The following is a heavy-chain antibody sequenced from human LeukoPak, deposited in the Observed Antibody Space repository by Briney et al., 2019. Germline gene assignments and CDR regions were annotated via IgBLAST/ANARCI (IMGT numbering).Heavy chain of an antibody. J-gene: IGHJ4*02. CDR1: GGSISSYY. CDR3: ARDYKVPALVSYYFDY. CDR2: IYTSGST. V-gene: IGHV4-4*07. D-gene: IGHD2-2*01. Sequence: PSETLSLTCTVSGGSISSYYWSWIRQPPGKGLERIGRIYTSGSTNYNPSLKSRVTMSVDTSKNQFSLKLSSVTAADTAVYYCARDYKVPALVSYYFDYWGQGTLVTVSS.